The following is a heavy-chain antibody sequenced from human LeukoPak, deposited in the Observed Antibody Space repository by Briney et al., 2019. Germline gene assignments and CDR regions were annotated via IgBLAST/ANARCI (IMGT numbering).Heavy chain of an antibody. V-gene: IGHV3-33*01. CDR3: ARDKPPPYYYDSSGISYY. CDR2: IWYDGSNK. Sequence: PGGSLRLSCAASGFTFSSYGMHWVRQAPGKGLEWVAVIWYDGSNKYYADSVKGRFTISRDNSKNTLYLQMNSLRAEDTAVYYCARDKPPPYYYDSSGISYYWGQGTLVTVSS. J-gene: IGHJ4*02. CDR1: GFTFSSYG. D-gene: IGHD3-22*01.